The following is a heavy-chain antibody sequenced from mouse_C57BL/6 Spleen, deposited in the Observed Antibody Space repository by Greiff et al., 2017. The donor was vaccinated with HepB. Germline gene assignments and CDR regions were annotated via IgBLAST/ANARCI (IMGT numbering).Heavy chain of an antibody. Sequence: QVQLQQPGAELVRPGSSVKLSCKASGYTFTSYWMHWVKQRPKQGLEWIGNIDPSDSETNYNQKFKDKATLPVDKSSSTAYMQLSSLTSADSAVYYCARVITTVGAMDYWGQGTSVTVSS. CDR3: ARVITTVGAMDY. CDR1: GYTFTSYW. CDR2: IDPSDSET. V-gene: IGHV1-52*01. J-gene: IGHJ4*01. D-gene: IGHD1-1*01.